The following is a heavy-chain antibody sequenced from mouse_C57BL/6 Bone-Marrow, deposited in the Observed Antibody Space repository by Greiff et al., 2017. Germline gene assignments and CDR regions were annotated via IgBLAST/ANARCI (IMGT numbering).Heavy chain of an antibody. V-gene: IGHV1-64*01. CDR1: GYTFTSYW. CDR2: IHPNSGST. CDR3: ARDYDYDTAWFAY. Sequence: QVQLQQPGAELVKPGASVKLSCKASGYTFTSYWMHWVKQRPGQGLEWIGMIHPNSGSTNYNEKFKSKATLTVDKSSSTAYMQLSSLTSEDAAVYYCARDYDYDTAWFAYWGQGTLVTVSA. J-gene: IGHJ3*01. D-gene: IGHD2-4*01.